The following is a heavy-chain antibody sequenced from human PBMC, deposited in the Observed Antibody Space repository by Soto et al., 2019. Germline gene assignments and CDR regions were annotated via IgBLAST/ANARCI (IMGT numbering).Heavy chain of an antibody. CDR1: GFTFSSYS. V-gene: IGHV3-21*01. D-gene: IGHD2-15*01. CDR2: ISSSSTYI. J-gene: IGHJ5*02. Sequence: PGGSLRLSCAASGFTFSSYSMNWARQATGKGLEWVSSISSSSTYIYYADSVKGRFTISRDNAKNPLYLQMNSLRAEDTALYYCAVIGVIAATYWFDPWGQGTLVTVSS. CDR3: AVIGVIAATYWFDP.